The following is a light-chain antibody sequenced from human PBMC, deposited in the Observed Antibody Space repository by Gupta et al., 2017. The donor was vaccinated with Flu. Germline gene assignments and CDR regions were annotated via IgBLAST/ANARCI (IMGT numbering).Light chain of an antibody. CDR1: SSDVGTYNR. CDR3: SSYTGSSTYV. J-gene: IGLJ1*01. Sequence: QSALTQPPSVSGSPGQLVTISCTGTSSDVGTYNRVSWYQQPPGTAPKLMIYEVRNRPSGVPDRFSGSKSGNTASLTISGLQVEDEADYYCSSYTGSSTYVFGTGTKVTVL. V-gene: IGLV2-18*02. CDR2: EVR.